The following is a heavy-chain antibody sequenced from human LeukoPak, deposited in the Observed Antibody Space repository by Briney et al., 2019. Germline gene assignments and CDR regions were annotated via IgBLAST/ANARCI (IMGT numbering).Heavy chain of an antibody. CDR3: AADLGVNSVAGYDAFDI. Sequence: SVKVSCKASGFTFTSSAMQWVRQARGQRLEWIGWIVVGSGNTNYAQKFQERVTITRDMSTSTAYMELSSLRSEDTAVYYCAADLGVNSVAGYDAFDIWGQGTMVTVSS. CDR2: IVVGSGNT. V-gene: IGHV1-58*02. D-gene: IGHD6-19*01. CDR1: GFTFTSSA. J-gene: IGHJ3*02.